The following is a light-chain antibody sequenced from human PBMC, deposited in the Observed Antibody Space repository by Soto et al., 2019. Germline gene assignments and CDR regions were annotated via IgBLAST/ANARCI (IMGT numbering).Light chain of an antibody. V-gene: IGLV1-40*01. Sequence: QSVLTQPPSVSGAPGQRVTISCTGSSSHIGADYDVHWYQQLPGTAPRLLIYGNSNRPSGVPDRFSGSKSGTSASLAITGLQAEDEADYYCQSSDSSLGGSILGGGTTLTLL. CDR2: GNS. CDR3: QSSDSSLGGSI. J-gene: IGLJ2*01. CDR1: SSHIGADYD.